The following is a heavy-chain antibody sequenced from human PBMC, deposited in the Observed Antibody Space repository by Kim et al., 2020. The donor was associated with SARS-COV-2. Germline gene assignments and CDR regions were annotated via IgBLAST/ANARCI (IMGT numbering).Heavy chain of an antibody. CDR1: GFTFNNYA. D-gene: IGHD2-15*01. J-gene: IGHJ4*02. CDR2: ISGSGGST. Sequence: GGSLRLSCAASGFTFNNYAMTWVRQAPGKGLEWVSLISGSGGSTYYADSVKGLFTISRDNSRNTLYLQMNSLRAEDTAVYYCAKTSVLLGATDYFDYWGQGILVTGSS. CDR3: AKTSVLLGATDYFDY. V-gene: IGHV3-23*01.